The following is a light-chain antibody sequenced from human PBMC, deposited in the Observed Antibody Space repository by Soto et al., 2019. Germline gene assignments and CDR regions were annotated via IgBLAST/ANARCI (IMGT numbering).Light chain of an antibody. Sequence: EIVLTQSPGTLSLSAGVSATLSCRASHSVSSATFAWYQRKPGHAPTLPIDGASSRATGLPDRCSGSGSGTVFTIPTNILDPGAFAFCSCQKYNEWTPHSYGQ. V-gene: IGKV3-20*01. CDR1: HSVSSAT. CDR3: QKYNEWTPHS. CDR2: GAS. J-gene: IGKJ2*01.